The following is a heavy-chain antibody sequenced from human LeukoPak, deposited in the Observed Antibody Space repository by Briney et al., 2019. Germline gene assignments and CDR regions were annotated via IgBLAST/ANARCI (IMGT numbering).Heavy chain of an antibody. V-gene: IGHV4-34*01. D-gene: IGHD2-8*02. J-gene: IGHJ5*02. CDR1: DGSFSSYY. CDR2: INHSGST. Sequence: SETLSLTCTFYDGSFSSYYWSWVRQPPGKGLEWIAEINHSGSTTYNPSLRSRVTISVDTSKKHFSLKLTSVTAADTAVYFCAQTLEVSTITVHHWGQGTLVTVSS. CDR3: AQTLEVSTITVHH.